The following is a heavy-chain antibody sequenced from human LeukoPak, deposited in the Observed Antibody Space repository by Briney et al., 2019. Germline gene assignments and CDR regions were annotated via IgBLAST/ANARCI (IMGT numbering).Heavy chain of an antibody. CDR2: MNPNSGNT. D-gene: IGHD3-22*01. Sequence: ASVKVSCKASGYTFTSYDINWVRPATGQGLEWMGWMNPNSGNTGYVQKFQGRVTMTRNTSISTAYMELSSLRSEDTAVYYCARVAYYYDSAGLYLNYFYGMDVWGQGTTVTVSS. J-gene: IGHJ6*02. CDR1: GYTFTSYD. CDR3: ARVAYYYDSAGLYLNYFYGMDV. V-gene: IGHV1-8*01.